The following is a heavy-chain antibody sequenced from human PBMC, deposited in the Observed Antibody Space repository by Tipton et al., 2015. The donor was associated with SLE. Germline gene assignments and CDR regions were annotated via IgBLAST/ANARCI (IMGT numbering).Heavy chain of an antibody. CDR1: GGSFNGYY. Sequence: TLSLTCAVYGGSFNGYYWSWIRQPPGKGLEWIGEITPSGSTNCNPSLKSRVTLSVDTSKSQFSLDLTSVTAADTAVYYCARDYGADYYYGGMDVWGQGTTVTVSS. CDR2: ITPSGST. CDR3: ARDYGADYYYGGMDV. J-gene: IGHJ6*02. D-gene: IGHD4-17*01. V-gene: IGHV4-34*01.